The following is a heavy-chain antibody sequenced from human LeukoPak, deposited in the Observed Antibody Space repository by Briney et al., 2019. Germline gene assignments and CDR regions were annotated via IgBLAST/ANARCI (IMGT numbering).Heavy chain of an antibody. CDR3: ARGRWYGLYSSGWYERPFDY. D-gene: IGHD6-19*01. CDR1: GDSISSNYC. V-gene: IGHV4-4*02. J-gene: IGHJ4*02. CDR2: VYRRGST. Sequence: SGTLSLTCAVSGDSISSNYCWRWVRQFPGKGLEWIGEVYRRGSTNYNPSLKSRVTISVDTSKNQFSLKLSSVTAADTAVYYCARGRWYGLYSSGWYERPFDYWGQGTLVTVSS.